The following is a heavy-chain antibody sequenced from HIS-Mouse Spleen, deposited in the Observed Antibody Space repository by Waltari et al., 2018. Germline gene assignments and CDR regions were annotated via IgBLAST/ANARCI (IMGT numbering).Heavy chain of an antibody. CDR3: ARDNMEENVIFLEWLLYRSWFDP. J-gene: IGHJ5*02. CDR1: GGSISSYY. CDR2: IYTSGST. D-gene: IGHD3-3*01. V-gene: IGHV4-4*07. Sequence: QVQLQESGPGLVKPSETLSLTCTVSGGSISSYYWSWIRQPAGKGLEWIGRIYTSGSTNYNPALKSRVTMSVDTSKNQFSLKLSYVTAADMAVYYCARDNMEENVIFLEWLLYRSWFDPWGQGTLVTVSS.